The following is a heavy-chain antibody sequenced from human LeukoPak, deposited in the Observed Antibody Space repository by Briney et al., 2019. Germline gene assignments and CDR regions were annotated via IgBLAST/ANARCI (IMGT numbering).Heavy chain of an antibody. CDR1: GFAFSSYA. J-gene: IGHJ4*02. Sequence: PWGSLRLSCAASGFAFSSYAMHWVGQAPGKGLEWVAVISYDGSNKYYADSVKGRFTISRDNSKNTLYLQMNSLRAEDTAVYYCARGSIAAAVPFDYWGQGTLVTVSS. CDR2: ISYDGSNK. CDR3: ARGSIAAAVPFDY. V-gene: IGHV3-30-3*01. D-gene: IGHD6-13*01.